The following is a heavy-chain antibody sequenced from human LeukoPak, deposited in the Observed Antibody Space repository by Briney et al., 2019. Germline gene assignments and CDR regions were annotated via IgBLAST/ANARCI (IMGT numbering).Heavy chain of an antibody. CDR2: ISAYNGNT. CDR3: ARGDAFDI. V-gene: IGHV1-18*01. CDR1: GFTFTSYG. Sequence: GGSLRLSCAASGFTFTSYGISWVRQAPGQGLEWMGWISAYNGNTNYAQKLQGRVTMTTDTSTSTAYMELRSLRSDDTAVYYCARGDAFDIWGQGTMVTVSS. J-gene: IGHJ3*02.